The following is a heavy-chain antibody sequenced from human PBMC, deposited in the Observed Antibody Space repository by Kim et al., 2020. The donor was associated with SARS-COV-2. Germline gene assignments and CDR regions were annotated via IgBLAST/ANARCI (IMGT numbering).Heavy chain of an antibody. J-gene: IGHJ5*02. Sequence: SVKVSCKASGGTFSSYAISWVRQAPGQGLEWMGGIIPIFGTANYAQKFQGRVTITADESTSTAYMELSSLRSEDTAVYYCATLLLPSNWFDPWGQGTLVTVSS. CDR3: ATLLLPSNWFDP. CDR2: IIPIFGTA. D-gene: IGHD3-22*01. V-gene: IGHV1-69*13. CDR1: GGTFSSYA.